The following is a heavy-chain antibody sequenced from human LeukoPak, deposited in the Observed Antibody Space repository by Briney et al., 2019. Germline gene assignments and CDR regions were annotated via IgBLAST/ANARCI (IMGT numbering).Heavy chain of an antibody. Sequence: GRSLRLSCAASGFTFSSYGMHWVRQAPGKGLEWVAVIWYDGSNKYYADSVKGRFTISRDNSKNTLYLQMNSLRAEDTAVYYCARDLGVAVAGTAYYYYYGMDVWGKGTTVTVSS. V-gene: IGHV3-33*01. D-gene: IGHD6-19*01. CDR1: GFTFSSYG. CDR3: ARDLGVAVAGTAYYYYYGMDV. CDR2: IWYDGSNK. J-gene: IGHJ6*04.